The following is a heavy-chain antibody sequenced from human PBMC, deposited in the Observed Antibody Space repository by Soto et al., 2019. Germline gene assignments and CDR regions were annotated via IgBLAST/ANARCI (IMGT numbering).Heavy chain of an antibody. Sequence: QVQLQESGPGLVKPSETLSLTCTVSGGSISSYYWSWIRQPPGKGLEWIGYIYYSGSTNYNPSLKSRVTISVDTSKNQFSLKLSSVTAAHTAVYYCARDRGGGYSYGYYYYYGMDVWGQGTTVTVSS. CDR2: IYYSGST. V-gene: IGHV4-59*01. D-gene: IGHD5-18*01. CDR1: GGSISSYY. J-gene: IGHJ6*02. CDR3: ARDRGGGYSYGYYYYYGMDV.